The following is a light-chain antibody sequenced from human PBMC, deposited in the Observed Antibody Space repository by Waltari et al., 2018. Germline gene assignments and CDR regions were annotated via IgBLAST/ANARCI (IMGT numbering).Light chain of an antibody. J-gene: IGLJ2*01. CDR2: VNN. Sequence: QSVLTQPPSVSGAPGQRVTISCTGSSSNIGAGYDVHWYQQFAGTAPKLLIYVNNNRPSGVPDRLSGAKSATSAALAITGLQAEDEADYYCQSYDSSLSASAVFGGGTKLTVL. CDR1: SSNIGAGYD. CDR3: QSYDSSLSASAV. V-gene: IGLV1-40*01.